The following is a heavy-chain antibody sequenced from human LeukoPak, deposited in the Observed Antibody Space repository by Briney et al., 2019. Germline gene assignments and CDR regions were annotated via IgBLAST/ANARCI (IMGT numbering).Heavy chain of an antibody. CDR1: GFIFSSYA. J-gene: IGHJ6*03. Sequence: GGSLRLSCAASGFIFSSYAMHWVRRAPGKGLEWVALISYDGSNKYYADSVKGRFTISRDNSKNTLYLQMNSLRPDDTAIYYCAREGFASSWLYYYYYMDVWGKGTTVTVSS. V-gene: IGHV3-30*04. CDR2: ISYDGSNK. CDR3: AREGFASSWLYYYYYMDV. D-gene: IGHD6-13*01.